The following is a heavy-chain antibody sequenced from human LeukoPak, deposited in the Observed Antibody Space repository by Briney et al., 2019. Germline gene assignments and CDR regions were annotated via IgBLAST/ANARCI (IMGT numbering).Heavy chain of an antibody. CDR3: ARGAWQSAAAGTGGVQMWTSFDWFDP. Sequence: PGGSLRLSCAASGFTFDDYAMHWVRQAPGKGLEWVSYISSSGSTIYYADSVKGRFTISRDNAKNSLYLQMNSLRAEDTAVYYCARGAWQSAAAGTGGVQMWTSFDWFDPWGQGTLVTVSS. V-gene: IGHV3-48*03. CDR2: ISSSGSTI. D-gene: IGHD6-13*01. CDR1: GFTFDDYA. J-gene: IGHJ5*02.